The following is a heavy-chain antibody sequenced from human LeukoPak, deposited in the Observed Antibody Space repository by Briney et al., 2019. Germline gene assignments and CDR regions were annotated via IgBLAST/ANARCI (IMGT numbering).Heavy chain of an antibody. V-gene: IGHV3-7*01. D-gene: IGHD3-22*01. CDR1: GFTFSSYS. CDR3: ARDGAGLWYYYDSSVSHFDY. Sequence: GGSLRLSCAASGFTFSSYSMNWVRQAPGKGLEWVANIKQDGSEKYYVDSVKGRFTISRDNAKNSLYLQMNSLRAEDTAVYYCARDGAGLWYYYDSSVSHFDYWGQGTLVTVSS. J-gene: IGHJ4*02. CDR2: IKQDGSEK.